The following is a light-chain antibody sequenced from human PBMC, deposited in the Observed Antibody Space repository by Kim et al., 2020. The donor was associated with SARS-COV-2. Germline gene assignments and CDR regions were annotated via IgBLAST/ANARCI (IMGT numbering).Light chain of an antibody. Sequence: SSCIGDTVTITCRTSQNIGNYLNWYQQKPGKAPKLLIYAASTLQSGVPSRFSGSGSGTDFTLTITSLQPEDFATYCCQQSYTTPLTFGGGTNVEI. CDR3: QQSYTTPLT. CDR1: QNIGNY. CDR2: AAS. V-gene: IGKV1-39*01. J-gene: IGKJ4*01.